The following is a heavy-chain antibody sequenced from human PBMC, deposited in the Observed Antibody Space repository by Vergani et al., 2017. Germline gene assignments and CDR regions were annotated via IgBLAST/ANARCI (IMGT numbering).Heavy chain of an antibody. V-gene: IGHV4-39*07. CDR3: ARGGGSGSYYPNWFDP. J-gene: IGHJ5*02. D-gene: IGHD3-10*01. CDR2: IYYSGST. CDR1: GGSISSSSSF. Sequence: QLQLQESGPGLMTPSETLSLTCTVSGGSISSSSSFWGWIRQPPGKGLEWIGSIYYSGSTYSNPSLKSRVTISVDTSKNQFALKLSSLTAADSAVYYCARGGGSGSYYPNWFDPWGQGTLVTVSS.